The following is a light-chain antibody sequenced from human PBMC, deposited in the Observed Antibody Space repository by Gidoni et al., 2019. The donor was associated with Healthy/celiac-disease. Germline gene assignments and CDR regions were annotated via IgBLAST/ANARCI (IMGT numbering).Light chain of an antibody. J-gene: IGLJ1*01. Sequence: QTVVTQEPSLTVSPGGTVTLTCASSTGAVTSGYYQNWFQQKTGQAPRAPIYSTSNKHSWTPARFSGSLLGGKAALTLSGVQPEDEAEYYCLLYYGGAQLGVFGTGTKVTVL. CDR1: TGAVTSGYY. CDR2: STS. CDR3: LLYYGGAQLGV. V-gene: IGLV7-43*01.